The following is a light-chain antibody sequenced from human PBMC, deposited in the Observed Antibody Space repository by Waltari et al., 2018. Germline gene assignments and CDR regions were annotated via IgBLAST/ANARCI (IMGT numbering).Light chain of an antibody. V-gene: IGKV3-11*01. CDR3: QQHNNWPRRT. CDR2: DSS. CDR1: QNIATY. Sequence: EIVLTQSPGTLSLSPGETATLSCRASQNIATYLAWFQQRPGQAPRLLIYDSSNRAPGIPARFSGSGSVTDFTLTITRLEAEDFGIYYCQQHNNWPRRTFGQGARLDIK. J-gene: IGKJ5*01.